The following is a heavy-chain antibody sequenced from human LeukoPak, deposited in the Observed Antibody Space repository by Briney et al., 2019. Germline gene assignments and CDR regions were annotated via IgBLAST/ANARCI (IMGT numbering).Heavy chain of an antibody. V-gene: IGHV3-30*18. Sequence: QAGGSLRLSCAASGFTFSSYSMQWVRQTPGKGLEWVGIMSNSGENTFYGEAVKGRFTISRDNSQNTLYLQMNSLGPEDTAVYYCAKGGASVTRYVDYWGQGTLVTVSS. CDR3: AKGGASVTRYVDY. J-gene: IGHJ4*02. D-gene: IGHD4-17*01. CDR2: MSNSGENT. CDR1: GFTFSSYS.